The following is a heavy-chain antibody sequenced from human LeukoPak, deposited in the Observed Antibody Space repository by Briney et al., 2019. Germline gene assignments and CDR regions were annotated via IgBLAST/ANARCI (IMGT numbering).Heavy chain of an antibody. J-gene: IGHJ4*02. Sequence: KPSETLSLTCTVSGGSISGSAYNWGWIRQPPGKGLEWLGSIYYSVSTHYSPSLKSRVTISDDTSKNQFSLKLTSVTAADTAVYYCTRRNYGSGRRDYWGQGILVTVSP. CDR2: IYYSVST. V-gene: IGHV4-39*01. D-gene: IGHD3-10*01. CDR1: GGSISGSAYN. CDR3: TRRNYGSGRRDY.